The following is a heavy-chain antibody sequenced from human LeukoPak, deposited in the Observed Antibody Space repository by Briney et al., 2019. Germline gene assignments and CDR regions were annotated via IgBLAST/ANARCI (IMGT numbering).Heavy chain of an antibody. CDR3: AKDQRWESPHYLDS. Sequence: GGSLRLSCAASGFSVSGKFMSWVRQAPGKGLEWVSTIHYDGKIRYAGSVGGRFTIYRDDSENTLFLQMNSLRDEDTAVYYCAKDQRWESPHYLDSRGQGTLVTVSS. J-gene: IGHJ4*02. CDR2: IHYDGKI. CDR1: GFSVSGKF. D-gene: IGHD1-26*01. V-gene: IGHV3-53*01.